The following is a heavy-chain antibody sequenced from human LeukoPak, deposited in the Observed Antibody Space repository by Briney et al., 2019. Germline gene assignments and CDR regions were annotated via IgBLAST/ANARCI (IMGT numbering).Heavy chain of an antibody. CDR1: GGSFSGYY. V-gene: IGHV4-34*01. J-gene: IGHJ6*02. Sequence: SETLSLTCAVYGGSFSGYYWSWIRQPPGKGLEWIGEINHSGSTNYNPSLKSRVTISVDTSKNQFSLKLSSVTAADTAEYYCARGGRRYYDFWSGYYSGMDVWGQGTTVTVSS. D-gene: IGHD3-3*01. CDR3: ARGGRRYYDFWSGYYSGMDV. CDR2: INHSGST.